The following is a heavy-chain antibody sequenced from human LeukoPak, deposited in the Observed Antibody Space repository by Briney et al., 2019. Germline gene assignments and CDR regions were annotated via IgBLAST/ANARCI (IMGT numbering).Heavy chain of an antibody. CDR2: IYYSGST. V-gene: IGHV4-31*03. J-gene: IGHJ6*03. Sequence: PPQTLSLTCTVSGGSVSSGGYYWSWVRQHPGKGLEWIGYIYYSGSTYYNPSLKSRVTISLDTSKNHFSLTLSSVTAADTAVYYCASALYYFYMDVWGKGTTVTVSS. CDR1: GGSVSSGGYY. CDR3: ASALYYFYMDV.